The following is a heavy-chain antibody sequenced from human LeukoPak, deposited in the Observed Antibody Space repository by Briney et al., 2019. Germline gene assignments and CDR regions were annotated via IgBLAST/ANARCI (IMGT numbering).Heavy chain of an antibody. CDR2: VDGGGSGT. D-gene: IGHD7-27*01. CDR1: GFTFSTYG. V-gene: IGHV3-23*01. Sequence: GSLRLSCAASGFTFSTYGMHWVRQPPGKGLEWVSSVDGGGSGTNYADSVKGRFTISRDNSKNTLYLQMNSLRAEDTAVYYCAKDGVNWGSYFDSWGQGTLVTVSS. J-gene: IGHJ4*02. CDR3: AKDGVNWGSYFDS.